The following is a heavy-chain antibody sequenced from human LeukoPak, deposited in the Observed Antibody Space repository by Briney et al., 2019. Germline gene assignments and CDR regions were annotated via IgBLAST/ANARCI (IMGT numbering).Heavy chain of an antibody. V-gene: IGHV4-59*01. CDR2: IYYSGST. CDR3: AKVDGMGWIGQPNRPYYYYGMDV. Sequence: PSETLSLTCTVSGGSISSYYWSWIRQPPGKGLEWIGYIYYSGSTNYNPSLKSRVTISVDTSKNQFSLKLSSVTAADTAVYYCAKVDGMGWIGQPNRPYYYYGMDVWGQGTTVTVSS. CDR1: GGSISSYY. J-gene: IGHJ6*02. D-gene: IGHD1-14*01.